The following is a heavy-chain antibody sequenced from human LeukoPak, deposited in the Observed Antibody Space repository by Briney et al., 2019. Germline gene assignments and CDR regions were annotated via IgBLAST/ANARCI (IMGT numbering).Heavy chain of an antibody. Sequence: GGSLRLSCAASGFTFSSYGMHWVRQAPGKGLEWVAVIWYDGSNKYYADSVKGRFTISRDNSKNTLYLQMNSLRAEDTAVYYCARDEMYYYDSSGFVSPGFDYWGQGTLVTVPS. CDR3: ARDEMYYYDSSGFVSPGFDY. V-gene: IGHV3-33*01. D-gene: IGHD3-22*01. CDR2: IWYDGSNK. CDR1: GFTFSSYG. J-gene: IGHJ4*02.